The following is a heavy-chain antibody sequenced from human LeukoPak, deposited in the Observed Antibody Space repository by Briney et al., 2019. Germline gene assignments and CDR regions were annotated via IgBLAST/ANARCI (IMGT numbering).Heavy chain of an antibody. D-gene: IGHD5-18*01. J-gene: IGHJ4*02. CDR2: IKQDGSEK. Sequence: LRGSLRLSCAASGFTFSSYWMSWVRQAPGKGLEWVANIKQDGSEKYYVDSVKGRFTFSRDNAKNSLYLQMNSLRAEDTAVYYCARGWIQLWPFDYWGQGTLVTVSS. CDR3: ARGWIQLWPFDY. CDR1: GFTFSSYW. V-gene: IGHV3-7*04.